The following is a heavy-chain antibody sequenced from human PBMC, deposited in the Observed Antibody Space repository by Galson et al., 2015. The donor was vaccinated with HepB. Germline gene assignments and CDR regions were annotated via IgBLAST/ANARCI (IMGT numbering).Heavy chain of an antibody. J-gene: IGHJ4*02. CDR2: IIPIFGTA. CDR1: GGTFSSYA. D-gene: IGHD5-24*01. Sequence: CKASGGTFSSYAISWVRQAPGQGLEWMGGIIPIFGTANYAQKFQGRVTITADESTSTAYMELSSLRSEDTAVYYCASGAGRWLQSYYFDYWGQGTLVTVSS. CDR3: ASGAGRWLQSYYFDY. V-gene: IGHV1-69*01.